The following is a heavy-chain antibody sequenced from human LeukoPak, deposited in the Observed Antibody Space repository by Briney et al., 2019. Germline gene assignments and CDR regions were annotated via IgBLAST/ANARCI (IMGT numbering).Heavy chain of an antibody. J-gene: IGHJ4*02. V-gene: IGHV3-30*03. Sequence: GGSLRLSCAASGFTFRNYGMHWVRQAPGKGLEWVAIISYDGSNKYYTDSVKGRFTISKDNSKNTLYLQMNNLRVDDTAMYYCVGTIASRGSEYWGQGALVTVSS. CDR2: ISYDGSNK. CDR3: VGTIASRGSEY. CDR1: GFTFRNYG. D-gene: IGHD6-6*01.